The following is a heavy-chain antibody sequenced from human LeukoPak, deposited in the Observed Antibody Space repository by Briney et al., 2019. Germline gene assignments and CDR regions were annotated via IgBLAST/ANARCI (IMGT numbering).Heavy chain of an antibody. Sequence: SVKVSCKASGGTFSSYAISWVRQAPGQGLEWMGGIIPIFGTANYAQKFQGRVTITADESTSTAYMELSSLRSEDTAVYYCEITISWGQAFDIWGRGTMVTVSS. CDR3: EITISWGQAFDI. D-gene: IGHD3-3*01. J-gene: IGHJ3*02. CDR2: IIPIFGTA. V-gene: IGHV1-69*13. CDR1: GGTFSSYA.